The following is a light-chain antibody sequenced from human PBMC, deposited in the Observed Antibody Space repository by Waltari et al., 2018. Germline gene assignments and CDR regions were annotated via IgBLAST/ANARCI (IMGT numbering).Light chain of an antibody. J-gene: IGKJ2*01. CDR1: QSVVYSSNNKNY. CDR2: WAS. Sequence: DTVMSQSPDSLSLSLGERDTHTCTSPQSVVYSSNNKNYLAWYQQKPGQPPKLLIYWASTRESGVPDRFSGSGSETDFTLTVSSLQAEDVAVYYCQQYYSTPTFGQGTKLEIK. V-gene: IGKV4-1*01. CDR3: QQYYSTPT.